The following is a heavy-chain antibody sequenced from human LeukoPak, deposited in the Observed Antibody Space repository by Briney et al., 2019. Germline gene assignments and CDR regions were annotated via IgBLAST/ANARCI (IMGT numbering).Heavy chain of an antibody. D-gene: IGHD3-3*01. CDR3: ARDYDFWSGFFDY. V-gene: IGHV3-74*01. J-gene: IGHJ4*02. CDR1: GFTSSSYW. Sequence: GGSLRLSCAASGFTSSSYWMHWVRQTPGKGLVWVSRINSDGSSTSYADSVKGRFTISRDNAKNTLSLQMNSLRAEDTAVYYCARDYDFWSGFFDYWGQGTLVTVSS. CDR2: INSDGSST.